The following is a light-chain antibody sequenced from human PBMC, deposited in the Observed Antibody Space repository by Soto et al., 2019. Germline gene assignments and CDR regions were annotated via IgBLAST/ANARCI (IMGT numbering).Light chain of an antibody. CDR2: EVS. CDR3: SSYTSSSIDYV. CDR1: SSDVGGYNY. V-gene: IGLV2-14*01. J-gene: IGLJ1*01. Sequence: QSVLTQPASVSGSPGQSFTISCTGTSSDVGGYNYVSWYQQHPGKAPKLMIYEVSNRPSGVSNRFSGSKSGNTASLTISGLQAEDEADYYCSSYTSSSIDYVFRTGTKVTVL.